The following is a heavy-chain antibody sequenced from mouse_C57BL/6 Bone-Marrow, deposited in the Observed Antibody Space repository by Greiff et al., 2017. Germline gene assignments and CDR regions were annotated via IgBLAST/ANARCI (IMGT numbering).Heavy chain of an antibody. Sequence: QVQLQQSGAELVRPGTSVKVSCKASGYAFTNYLIEWVKQRPGQGLEWIGVINPGSGGTNYNEKFKGKATLPADKSSSTAYMQLSSLTSEDSAVYFCARGGYYYGSSPWYFDVWGTGTTVTVSS. J-gene: IGHJ1*03. D-gene: IGHD1-1*01. CDR2: INPGSGGT. CDR3: ARGGYYYGSSPWYFDV. CDR1: GYAFTNYL. V-gene: IGHV1-54*01.